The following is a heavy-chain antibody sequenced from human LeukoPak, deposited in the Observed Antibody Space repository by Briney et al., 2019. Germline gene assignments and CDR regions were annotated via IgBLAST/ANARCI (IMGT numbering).Heavy chain of an antibody. D-gene: IGHD3-22*01. V-gene: IGHV4-34*01. CDR2: INHSGST. Sequence: SETLSLTCAVYGGSFSGYYWSWIRQPPGKGLEWIGEINHSGSTNYNPSLKSRVTISVDTSKNQCSLRLSSVTAADTAVYYCASRTYYYDSSGYSFRAFGRYYFDYWGQGTLVTVSS. CDR1: GGSFSGYY. J-gene: IGHJ4*02. CDR3: ASRTYYYDSSGYSFRAFGRYYFDY.